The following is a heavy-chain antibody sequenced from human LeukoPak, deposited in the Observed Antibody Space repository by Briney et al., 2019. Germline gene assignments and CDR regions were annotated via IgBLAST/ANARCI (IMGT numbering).Heavy chain of an antibody. J-gene: IGHJ4*02. D-gene: IGHD6-13*01. CDR1: GYSFTNYW. CDR3: ARLGPDTSSWYPFRY. V-gene: IGHV5-51*01. Sequence: GESLKISCKGSGYSFTNYWIAWVRQMPGKGLEWMGIIYPGDSDTRYSPSFQGQVTISADKSISTAFLQWSSLKASDTAMYYCARLGPDTSSWYPFRYWGQGTQVTVSS. CDR2: IYPGDSDT.